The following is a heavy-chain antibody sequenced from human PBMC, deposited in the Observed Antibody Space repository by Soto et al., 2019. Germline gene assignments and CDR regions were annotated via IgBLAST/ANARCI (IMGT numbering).Heavy chain of an antibody. D-gene: IGHD3-10*01. CDR3: ARAGELWAARYYYYGMDV. CDR1: VHTLTEFS. Sequence: APVMVSRQISVHTLTEFSIHWVRQAPGKGLEWMGGFDPEGGEAIYAQQLQGRVTMTRNTSISTAYMELSSLRSEDTAVYYCARAGELWAARYYYYGMDVWGQGTTVTVSS. J-gene: IGHJ6*02. CDR2: FDPEGGEA. V-gene: IGHV1-24*01.